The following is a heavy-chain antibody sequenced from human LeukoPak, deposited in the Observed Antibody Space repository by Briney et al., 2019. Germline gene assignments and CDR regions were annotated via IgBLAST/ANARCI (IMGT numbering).Heavy chain of an antibody. V-gene: IGHV1-18*01. Sequence: ASVKVSCKASGYTFTSYGISWVRQAPGQGLEWMGWISAYNGNTNYAQKLQGRVTMTTDTSTSTAYMELRSLRSDDTAVYYCARDAPSTVFYDSSGYYDYWGRGTLVTVSS. CDR1: GYTFTSYG. D-gene: IGHD3-22*01. CDR3: ARDAPSTVFYDSSGYYDY. CDR2: ISAYNGNT. J-gene: IGHJ4*02.